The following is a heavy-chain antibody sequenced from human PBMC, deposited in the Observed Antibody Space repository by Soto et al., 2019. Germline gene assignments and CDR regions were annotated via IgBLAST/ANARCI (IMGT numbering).Heavy chain of an antibody. J-gene: IGHJ6*02. D-gene: IGHD3-3*01. CDR1: GFTFTSSA. Sequence: SVKVSCKASGFTFTSSAVRWVRQARGQRLEWIGWIVVGSGNTNYAQKFQERVTITRDMSTSTAYMELSSLRSEDTAVYYCAAGINYDFWSGPPHYGMDVWGQGTTVTVSS. CDR3: AAGINYDFWSGPPHYGMDV. V-gene: IGHV1-58*01. CDR2: IVVGSGNT.